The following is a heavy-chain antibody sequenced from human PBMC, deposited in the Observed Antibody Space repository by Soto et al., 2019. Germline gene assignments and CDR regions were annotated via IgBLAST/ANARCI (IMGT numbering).Heavy chain of an antibody. V-gene: IGHV3-48*01. D-gene: IGHD5-18*01. Sequence: EVQLVESGGGLVQPGGSLRLSCAASGFTFSRYNMNWVRQAPGKGLEWLSFISSSGSTIYYADSVKGRFTISRDNAKNSLYLQMNSLRAEDTAVYFCVRTSGYSYGQGYYFDYWGQGTLVTVSS. CDR2: ISSSGSTI. CDR3: VRTSGYSYGQGYYFDY. CDR1: GFTFSRYN. J-gene: IGHJ4*02.